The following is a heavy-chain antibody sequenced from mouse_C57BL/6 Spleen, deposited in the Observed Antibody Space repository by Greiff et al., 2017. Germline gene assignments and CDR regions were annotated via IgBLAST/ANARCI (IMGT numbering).Heavy chain of an antibody. V-gene: IGHV1-50*01. Sequence: QVQLQQPGAELVKPGASVKLSCKASGYTFTSYWMQWVKQRPGQGLEWIGEIDPSDSYTNYNQKFKGKSTLTVDTSSSTAYMQLSSLTSEDSAVYYCARALGRDYFDYGGQGTTLTVAS. CDR1: GYTFTSYW. CDR3: ARALGRDYFDY. D-gene: IGHD4-1*01. J-gene: IGHJ2*01. CDR2: IDPSDSYT.